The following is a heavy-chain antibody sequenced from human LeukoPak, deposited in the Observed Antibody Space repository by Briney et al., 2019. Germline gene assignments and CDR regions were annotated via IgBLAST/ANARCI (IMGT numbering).Heavy chain of an antibody. CDR3: ARAGDREYYFDY. CDR2: ISSSSSYI. D-gene: IGHD7-27*01. J-gene: IGHJ4*02. Sequence: PGGSLRLSCAASGFTFSSYSMNWVRQAPGKGLEWVSSISSSSSYIYYADSVKGRVTISRDNAKNSLYLQMNSLRAEDTAVYYCARAGDREYYFDYWGQGTLVTVSS. CDR1: GFTFSSYS. V-gene: IGHV3-21*01.